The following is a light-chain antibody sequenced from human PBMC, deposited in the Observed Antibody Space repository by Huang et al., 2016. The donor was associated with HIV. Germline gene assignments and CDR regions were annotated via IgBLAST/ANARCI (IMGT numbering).Light chain of an antibody. CDR3: QQTHSTPWT. CDR1: YNIYKY. CDR2: GAS. J-gene: IGKJ1*01. Sequence: DIQVTQSPSSLSVSVGDRVTITCRTAYNIYKYLNLYPHKPGKPPILLIYGASNVQSGVQSRFSGSGSGTYFTLSISSLQTEDAAIYYCQQTHSTPWTFGQGTKVEIK. V-gene: IGKV1-39*01.